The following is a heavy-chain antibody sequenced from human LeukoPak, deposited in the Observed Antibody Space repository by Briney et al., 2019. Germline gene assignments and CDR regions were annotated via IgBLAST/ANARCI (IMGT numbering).Heavy chain of an antibody. CDR1: GSTFSGSA. CDR2: IRSKANSYAT. Sequence: GGSLRLSCAASGSTFSGSAMHWVRQASGKGLEWVGRIRSKANSYATAYAASVKGRFTISRDDSKNTAYLQMNSLKTEDTAVYYCTSMWWWAEYYFDYWGQGTLVTVSS. V-gene: IGHV3-73*01. J-gene: IGHJ4*02. D-gene: IGHD2-21*01. CDR3: TSMWWWAEYYFDY.